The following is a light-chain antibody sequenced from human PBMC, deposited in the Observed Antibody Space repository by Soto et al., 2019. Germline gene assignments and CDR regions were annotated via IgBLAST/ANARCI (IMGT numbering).Light chain of an antibody. CDR3: QQRSNWPLT. CDR1: QSVSSY. Sequence: EIVLTQSPATLSLSPEERATLSCRASQSVSSYLAWYQQKPGQAPRLLIYDASNRATGIPARFSGSGSGTDFTLTISSLEPEDFAVYYCQQRSNWPLTFGGGTKVDIK. J-gene: IGKJ4*01. V-gene: IGKV3-11*01. CDR2: DAS.